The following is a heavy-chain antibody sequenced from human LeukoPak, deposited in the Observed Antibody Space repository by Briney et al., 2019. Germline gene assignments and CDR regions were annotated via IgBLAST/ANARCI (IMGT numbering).Heavy chain of an antibody. J-gene: IGHJ4*02. CDR3: ARASTIDY. V-gene: IGHV3-7*01. D-gene: IGHD2-2*01. Sequence: GGCMRLSCAASGFTFTSYGMTWVRRAPGKGLEWVDNIKQDGSEKYYVDSVKGRFTISRDNAKNSLYLQMNSLRAEDTAVYYCARASTIDYWGQGTLVTVSS. CDR1: GFTFTSYG. CDR2: IKQDGSEK.